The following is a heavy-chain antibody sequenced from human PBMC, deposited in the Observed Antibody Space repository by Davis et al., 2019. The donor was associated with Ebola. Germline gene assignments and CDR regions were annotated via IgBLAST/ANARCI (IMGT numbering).Heavy chain of an antibody. J-gene: IGHJ3*02. CDR1: GGTFSSYA. D-gene: IGHD3-22*01. V-gene: IGHV1-18*01. CDR3: AREKYYYDSSGYYLDAFDI. CDR2: ISAYNGNT. Sequence: ASVKVSCKASGGTFSSYAISWVRQAPGQGLEWMGWISAYNGNTNYAQKLQGRVTMTTDTSTSTAYMELRSLRSDDTAVYYCAREKYYYDSSGYYLDAFDIWGQGTMVTVSS.